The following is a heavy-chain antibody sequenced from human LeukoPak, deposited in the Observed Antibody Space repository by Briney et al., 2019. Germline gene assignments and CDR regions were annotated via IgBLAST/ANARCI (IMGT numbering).Heavy chain of an antibody. CDR3: ARGYCTSATCSENRYYFDS. Sequence: PSQTLSLTCSVSGGYISSAVYSWGWIRQPGGKGLEWIGRIYNGGRSNSNPPLRRRVTISVYTSKNQFSLKLSSVTAADPAVYYCARGYCTSATCSENRYYFDSWGQGTLVTVSS. CDR1: GGYISSAVYS. J-gene: IGHJ4*02. V-gene: IGHV4-61*02. D-gene: IGHD2-2*01. CDR2: IYNGGRS.